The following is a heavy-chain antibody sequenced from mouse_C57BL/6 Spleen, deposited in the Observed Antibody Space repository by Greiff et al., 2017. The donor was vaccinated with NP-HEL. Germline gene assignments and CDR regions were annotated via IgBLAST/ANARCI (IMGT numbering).Heavy chain of an antibody. V-gene: IGHV5-17*01. J-gene: IGHJ3*01. CDR3: ARNDGYETWFAY. CDR2: ISSGSSTI. CDR1: GFTFSDYG. D-gene: IGHD2-3*01. Sequence: EVMLVESGGGLVKPGGSLKLSCAASGFTFSDYGMHWVRQAPAKGLEWVAYISSGSSTIYYADTVKGRFTISRDNAKNTLFLQMTSLRSEDTDMYYCARNDGYETWFAYWGQGTLVTVSA.